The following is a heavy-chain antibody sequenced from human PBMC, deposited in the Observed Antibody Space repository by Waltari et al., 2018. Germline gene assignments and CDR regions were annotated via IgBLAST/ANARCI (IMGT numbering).Heavy chain of an antibody. CDR3: ASAPSRYYFDY. CDR2: INPNSGGT. V-gene: IGHV1-2*02. J-gene: IGHJ4*02. Sequence: QVQLVQSGAEVKKPGASVKVSCKASGYTFTGYYMHWVRQAPGQGLEWMGWINPNSGGTNYAQKLQGRVTMTRDTSISTAYMELSRLRSDDTAVYYCASAPSRYYFDYWGQGTLVTVSS. CDR1: GYTFTGYY.